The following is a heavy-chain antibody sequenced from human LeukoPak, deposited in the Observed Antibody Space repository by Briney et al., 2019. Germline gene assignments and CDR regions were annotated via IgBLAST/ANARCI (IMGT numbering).Heavy chain of an antibody. CDR1: GGTFSSYA. V-gene: IGHV1-18*01. CDR2: ISAYNGDT. Sequence: GASVKVSCKASGGTFSSYAISWVRQAPGQGLEWMGWISAYNGDTNYAQKVQDRVTMTTDTSTNTAYMELRSLRSDDTALYYCARERWYYGSGNYYPYDYWGQGTLVTVSS. CDR3: ARERWYYGSGNYYPYDY. J-gene: IGHJ4*02. D-gene: IGHD3-10*01.